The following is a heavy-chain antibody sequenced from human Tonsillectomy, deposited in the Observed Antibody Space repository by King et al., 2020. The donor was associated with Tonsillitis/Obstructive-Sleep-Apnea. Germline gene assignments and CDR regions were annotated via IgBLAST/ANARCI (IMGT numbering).Heavy chain of an antibody. J-gene: IGHJ4*02. D-gene: IGHD7-27*01. Sequence: QLVQSGGGVVQPGRSLRLSCAASGFTFSSYAMHWVRQAPGKGLEWVAVISYDGSNKYYADSVKGRFTISRDNSKNTLYLQMNSLRAEDTAVYYCARGANWGYYFDYWGQGTLVTVSS. CDR3: ARGANWGYYFDY. CDR2: ISYDGSNK. V-gene: IGHV3-30*04. CDR1: GFTFSSYA.